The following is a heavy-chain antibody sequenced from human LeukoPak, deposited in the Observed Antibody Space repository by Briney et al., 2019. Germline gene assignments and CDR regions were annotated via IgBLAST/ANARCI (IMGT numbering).Heavy chain of an antibody. V-gene: IGHV3-23*01. CDR1: GFTFSSYA. CDR2: ISGSGGST. Sequence: GGSLRLSCAASGFTFSSYAMSWIRQAPGKGLEWVSAISGSGGSTYYADSVKGRFTISRDNSKNTLYLQMNSLRAEDTAVYYCAKDPGLGYCSGGSCSDFDYWGQGTLVTVSS. CDR3: AKDPGLGYCSGGSCSDFDY. J-gene: IGHJ4*02. D-gene: IGHD2-15*01.